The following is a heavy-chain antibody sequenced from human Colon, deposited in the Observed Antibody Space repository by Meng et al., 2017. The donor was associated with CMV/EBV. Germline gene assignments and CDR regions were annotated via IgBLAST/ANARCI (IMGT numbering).Heavy chain of an antibody. CDR3: ATRGQAPAN. V-gene: IGHV3-30*02. Sequence: GESLKISCAASGFTLSNYGMHWVRQAPGKGLEWVSFIRFDESSKYYGDSVKGRFIISRDNAKNSLYLEMNSLRADDSAVYYCATRGQAPANWGQGTVVTVSS. J-gene: IGHJ4*02. CDR2: IRFDESSK. CDR1: GFTLSNYG.